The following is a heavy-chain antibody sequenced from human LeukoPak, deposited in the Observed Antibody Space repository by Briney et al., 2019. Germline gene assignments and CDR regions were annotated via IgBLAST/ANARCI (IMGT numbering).Heavy chain of an antibody. J-gene: IGHJ4*02. CDR3: ARDVRHRDGYTLGSLDN. CDR1: GGSISSGGYY. D-gene: IGHD5-24*01. V-gene: IGHV4-31*03. Sequence: SETLSLTCTVSGGSISSGGYYWSWIRQHPGKGLEWIGYIYYSGSTYYNPSLKSRVTISVDTSKNQFSLKLTSVTAADTAVYYCARDVRHRDGYTLGSLDNWGQGTLVTVSS. CDR2: IYYSGST.